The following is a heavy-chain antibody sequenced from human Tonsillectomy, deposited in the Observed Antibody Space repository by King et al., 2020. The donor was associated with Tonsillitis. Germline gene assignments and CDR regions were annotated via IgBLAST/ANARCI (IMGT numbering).Heavy chain of an antibody. CDR1: RFTFSSYS. V-gene: IGHV3-21*01. J-gene: IGHJ3*02. D-gene: IGHD3-10*01. CDR2: ISSSSNYI. CDR3: ARDGSTMVRGVSQDRVDAFDS. Sequence: DVQLVESGGGLVKPGGSLRLSCAASRFTFSSYSMNWVRQAPGKGLEWVSSISSSSNYIYYADSVKGRFTISRDNAKNSLYLQMNSLRDEDTAVYYCARDGSTMVRGVSQDRVDAFDSWGQGTMVTVSS.